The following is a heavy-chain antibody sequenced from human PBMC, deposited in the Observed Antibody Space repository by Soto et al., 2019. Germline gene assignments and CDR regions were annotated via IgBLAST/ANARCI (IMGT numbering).Heavy chain of an antibody. CDR3: AREKIRPSNYGDYYYYGMDV. CDR2: IIPIFGTA. J-gene: IGHJ6*02. D-gene: IGHD4-17*01. CDR1: GGTFSSYA. Sequence: QVQLVQSGAEVKKPGSSVKVSCKASGGTFSSYAISWVRQAPGQGLEWMGGIIPIFGTANYAQKFQGRVTSTADKSTSTAYMELSSMRSEDTAVYYCAREKIRPSNYGDYYYYGMDVWGQGTTVPVSS. V-gene: IGHV1-69*06.